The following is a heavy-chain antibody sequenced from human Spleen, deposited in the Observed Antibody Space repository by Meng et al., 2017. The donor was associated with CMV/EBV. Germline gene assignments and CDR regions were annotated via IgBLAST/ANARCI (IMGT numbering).Heavy chain of an antibody. Sequence: SGYTFSNYAVDWMRQANGQGLEWMGWMNPNSGNTGYEQKYRGRVTMTRNTATSTAYMELGSLTSDDTAIYYCTRGSGDGSAITFDSWGQGTLVTVSS. J-gene: IGHJ4*02. CDR2: MNPNSGNT. V-gene: IGHV1-8*01. D-gene: IGHD5-24*01. CDR3: TRGSGDGSAITFDS. CDR1: GYTFSNYA.